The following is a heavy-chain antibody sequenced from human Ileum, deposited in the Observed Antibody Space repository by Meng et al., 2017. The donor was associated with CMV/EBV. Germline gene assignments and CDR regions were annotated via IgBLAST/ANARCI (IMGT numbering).Heavy chain of an antibody. V-gene: IGHV5-51*01. CDR1: GYSFTSFW. CDR2: IYPGDSDT. CDR3: ATRPSGSLYFDY. Sequence: QVSCQGSGYSFTSFWIGWVRQMPGKGPEWMGIIYPGDSDTRYSPSIQGHVTISAEKSISTAYLQWNSLKASDTAMYYCATRPSGSLYFDYWGQGTLVTVSS. J-gene: IGHJ4*02. D-gene: IGHD3-10*01.